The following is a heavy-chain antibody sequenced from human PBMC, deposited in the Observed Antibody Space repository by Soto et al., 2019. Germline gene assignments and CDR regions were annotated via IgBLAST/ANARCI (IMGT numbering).Heavy chain of an antibody. D-gene: IGHD3-3*01. J-gene: IGHJ6*02. CDR2: INAGNGNT. V-gene: IGHV1-3*01. Sequence: RXSVKVSCKASVYTFTSYAMHWVRQAPGQRLEWMGWINAGNGNTKYSQKFQGRVTITRDTSASTAYMELSSLRSEDTAVYYCARGIYDFWSGYYAVWGQGTTVTVSS. CDR3: ARGIYDFWSGYYAV. CDR1: VYTFTSYA.